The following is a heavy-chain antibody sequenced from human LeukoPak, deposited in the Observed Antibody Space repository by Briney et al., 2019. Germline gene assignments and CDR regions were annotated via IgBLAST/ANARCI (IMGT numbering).Heavy chain of an antibody. Sequence: GGSLRLSCAASGFTFSNYAMSWVRQAPGKGLEWVSAISGSGGSTYYADSVKGRFTISRDNSKNTLYLQMNSLRAEDTALYYCAKDRAPGYYYDSSGYYYNPKDAFDIWGQGTMVTVSS. CDR3: AKDRAPGYYYDSSGYYYNPKDAFDI. D-gene: IGHD3-22*01. CDR2: ISGSGGST. CDR1: GFTFSNYA. J-gene: IGHJ3*02. V-gene: IGHV3-23*01.